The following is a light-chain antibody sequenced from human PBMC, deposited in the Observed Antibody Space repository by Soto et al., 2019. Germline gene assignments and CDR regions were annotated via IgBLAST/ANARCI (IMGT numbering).Light chain of an antibody. CDR2: GAS. J-gene: IGKJ1*01. CDR1: QSVSSW. Sequence: MTQSPSTLSASVGDRVTITCRASQSVSSWVAWYQQKPGQAPRLLISGASTRAAGISDRFRGSGSGTEFTLTISSLRSEDSGIYYCQQYFEWPPMTFGQGTKVEI. V-gene: IGKV3-15*01. CDR3: QQYFEWPPMT.